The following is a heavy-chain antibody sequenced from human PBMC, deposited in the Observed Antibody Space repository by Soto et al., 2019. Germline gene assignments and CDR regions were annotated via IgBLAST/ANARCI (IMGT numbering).Heavy chain of an antibody. Sequence: ASVKVSCKTSGYTFTHYAIHWVRQAPGQSLEWMGWINAGHGTTRYSPKFQGRASITRDTSATTASMELNNLRYEDTAVYFCARSTYSGSYYGPYDYSGPGPLVTVST. J-gene: IGHJ4*02. V-gene: IGHV1-3*01. CDR1: GYTFTHYA. CDR3: ARSTYSGSYYGPYDY. CDR2: INAGHGTT. D-gene: IGHD1-26*01.